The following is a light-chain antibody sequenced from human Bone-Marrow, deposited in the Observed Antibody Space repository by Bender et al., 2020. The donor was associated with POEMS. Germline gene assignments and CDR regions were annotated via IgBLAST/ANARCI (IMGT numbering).Light chain of an antibody. Sequence: QSVLTQPPSASGTPGQRVTISCSGGSSNIGAHAVNWYQHLPGTAPKLLIYSSHRRPSEVPDRFSGSRSGTSASLAISGLQSEDEADYCCCSYGGSWVFGGGTKLTVL. CDR1: SSNIGAHA. CDR2: SSH. J-gene: IGLJ3*02. CDR3: CSYGGSWV. V-gene: IGLV1-44*01.